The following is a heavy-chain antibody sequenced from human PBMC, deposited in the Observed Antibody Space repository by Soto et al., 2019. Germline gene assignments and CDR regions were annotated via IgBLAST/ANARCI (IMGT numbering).Heavy chain of an antibody. D-gene: IGHD2-8*02. Sequence: QVQLVQSGAEVKKPGSSVKVSCKASGGTFSSYTISWVRQAPGQGLEWMGRIIPILGIANYAQKFQGRVTITADKSTSTAYMELSSLRSDDTAVYYCARVSRIEYWLDYWGQGTLGTVSS. CDR3: ARVSRIEYWLDY. V-gene: IGHV1-69*02. CDR2: IIPILGIA. J-gene: IGHJ4*02. CDR1: GGTFSSYT.